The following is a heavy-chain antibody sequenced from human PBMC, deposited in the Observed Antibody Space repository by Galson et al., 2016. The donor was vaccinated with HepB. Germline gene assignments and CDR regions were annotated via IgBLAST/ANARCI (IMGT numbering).Heavy chain of an antibody. CDR2: MSPSSGKT. J-gene: IGHJ4*02. D-gene: IGHD1-14*01. V-gene: IGHV1-8*01. Sequence: SVKVSCKASGYSFTSHDINWVRQATGQGLQWMGWMSPSSGKTGYAKEFQGRITMTRDNSISTAYMELSSLESEDTAIYYCARTPEIEAPWGQGTLVTVSS. CDR3: ARTPEIEAP. CDR1: GYSFTSHD.